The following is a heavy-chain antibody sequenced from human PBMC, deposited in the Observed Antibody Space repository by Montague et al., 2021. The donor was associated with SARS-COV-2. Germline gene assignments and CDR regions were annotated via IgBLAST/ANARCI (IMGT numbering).Heavy chain of an antibody. J-gene: IGHJ4*02. Sequence: SLRLSCAASGFTFKNYAMHWVRQAPGKGLEWVAIISYDGSNKYYADSVKGRFAISRDNSKNTLYLQMNSLRAEDTAVYYCVRASLIKARIAVAGTTVYWGQGTLVTISS. D-gene: IGHD6-19*01. CDR3: VRASLIKARIAVAGTTVY. V-gene: IGHV3-30*09. CDR2: ISYDGSNK. CDR1: GFTFKNYA.